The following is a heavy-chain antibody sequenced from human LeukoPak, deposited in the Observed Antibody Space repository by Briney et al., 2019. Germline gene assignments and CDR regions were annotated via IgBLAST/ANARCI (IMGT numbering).Heavy chain of an antibody. CDR3: ARDTDHYFDY. CDR1: GYTFSIYG. V-gene: IGHV1-18*01. CDR2: SSPYNGNT. Sequence: GASVRVSCKTSGYTFSIYGLTWMRQAPGQGPEWLGWSSPYNGNTNYAQKFQGRVTMTTDTSTNTAYMELRSLRSDDTAVYYCARDTDHYFDYWGQGTLVTVSS. D-gene: IGHD2-8*02. J-gene: IGHJ4*02.